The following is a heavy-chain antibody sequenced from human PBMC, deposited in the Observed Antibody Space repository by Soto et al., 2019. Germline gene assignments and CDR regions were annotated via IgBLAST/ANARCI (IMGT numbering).Heavy chain of an antibody. CDR3: ARAIVATAYYYGMNX. Sequence: GGSLRLSFAASGFTFSSCEMNWVRQAPGKGLEWVSYISSSGSTIYYAHSVKVRLTISRDNAKNSLYLQMNSLRAEDTAVYYCARAIVATAYYYGMNXWGQATTVTAS. J-gene: IGHJ6*02. D-gene: IGHD5-12*01. CDR1: GFTFSSCE. V-gene: IGHV3-48*03. CDR2: ISSSGSTI.